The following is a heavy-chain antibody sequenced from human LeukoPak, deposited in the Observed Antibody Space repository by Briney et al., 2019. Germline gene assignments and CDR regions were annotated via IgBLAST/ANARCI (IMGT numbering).Heavy chain of an antibody. CDR3: ARNYREPYYYYYYMDV. Sequence: GGSLRLSCAASGFTFSSYGMHWVRQAPGKGLEWVAFIRYDGSNKYYADSVKGRFTISRDNAKNSLYLQMNSLRAEDTAVYYCARNYREPYYYYYYMDVWGKGTTVTVSS. CDR2: IRYDGSNK. CDR1: GFTFSSYG. J-gene: IGHJ6*03. D-gene: IGHD1-7*01. V-gene: IGHV3-30*02.